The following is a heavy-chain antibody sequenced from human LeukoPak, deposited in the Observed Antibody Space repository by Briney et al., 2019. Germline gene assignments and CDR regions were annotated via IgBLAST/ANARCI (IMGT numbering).Heavy chain of an antibody. V-gene: IGHV1-2*07. CDR2: INPNSGGT. CDR1: GYIFTGYY. J-gene: IGHJ4*02. Sequence: ASVKVSCKASGYIFTGYYMHWVRQAPGQGLEWMGWINPNSGGTNYAHKFQGRVTMTRDTSISTACMELSRLRSDDTAVYYCARDRPPQLVRPFDYWGQGTLVTVSS. CDR3: ARDRPPQLVRPFDY. D-gene: IGHD6-13*01.